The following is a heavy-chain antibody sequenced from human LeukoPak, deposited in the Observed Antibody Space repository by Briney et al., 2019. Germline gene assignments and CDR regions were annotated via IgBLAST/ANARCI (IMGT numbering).Heavy chain of an antibody. V-gene: IGHV3-21*01. J-gene: IGHJ3*02. Sequence: GVSLRLFCAASGISFNTYGMNWVRQAPGKGLEWGSSISSSSAHIFYADSVKGRFSISRDNAKNSLYLQMNSQRGEDTAVYYCTSRYCTTTNCYSFDNWGQGTMVTVSS. CDR2: ISSSSAHI. CDR1: GISFNTYG. D-gene: IGHD2-2*01. CDR3: TSRYCTTTNCYSFDN.